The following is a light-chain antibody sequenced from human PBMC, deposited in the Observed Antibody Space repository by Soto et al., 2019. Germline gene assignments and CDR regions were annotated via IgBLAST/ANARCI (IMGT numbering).Light chain of an antibody. CDR1: QSPVTTDGNTY. J-gene: IGKJ2*01. V-gene: IGKV2-30*01. Sequence: DIVMTQSPLSLPVTLGQPASISCRSSQSPVTTDGNTYLNWFQQRPGQSPRSLIYKVSIRDSGVPDRFSGSGSGTEFTLKISRVEVEDVGVYFCMQGTDWPYTFGQGTKLEI. CDR2: KVS. CDR3: MQGTDWPYT.